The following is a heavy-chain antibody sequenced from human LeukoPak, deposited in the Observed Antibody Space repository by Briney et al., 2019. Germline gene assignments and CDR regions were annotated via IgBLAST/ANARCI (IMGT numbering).Heavy chain of an antibody. V-gene: IGHV3-33*05. Sequence: GGSLRLSCAASGFTFSSYGMHWVRQAPGKGLEWVAVISYDGSKKYYADSVKGRLTISRDNSKNTLYLQMNSLRAEDTAVYYCAKDLITMIVVVRRAFDIWGQGTMVTVSS. CDR3: AKDLITMIVVVRRAFDI. D-gene: IGHD3-22*01. CDR2: ISYDGSKK. CDR1: GFTFSSYG. J-gene: IGHJ3*02.